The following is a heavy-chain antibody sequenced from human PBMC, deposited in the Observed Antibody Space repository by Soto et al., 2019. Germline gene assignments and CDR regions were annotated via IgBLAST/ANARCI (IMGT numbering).Heavy chain of an antibody. D-gene: IGHD2-2*01. CDR2: IYYSGST. CDR3: ARAVVPAPHRYYYYMDV. J-gene: IGHJ6*03. CDR1: GVSIKNDY. Sequence: PSETLSLTCSVSGVSIKNDYWSWIRQPPGKGLEWIGYIYYSGSTNYNPSLKSRVTISVDTSKNQFSLKLSSVTAADTAVYYCARAVVPAPHRYYYYMDVWGKGTTVTVSS. V-gene: IGHV4-59*01.